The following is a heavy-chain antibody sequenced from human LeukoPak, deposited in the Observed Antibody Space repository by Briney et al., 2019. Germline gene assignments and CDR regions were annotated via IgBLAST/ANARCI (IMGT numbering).Heavy chain of an antibody. D-gene: IGHD4-17*01. CDR3: AKDQYGDSDAFDI. V-gene: IGHV3-23*01. CDR1: GFTFSSSG. CDR2: TRGSGGST. J-gene: IGHJ3*02. Sequence: PGGSLRLSCAASGFTFSSSGMHWVRQAPGKGLEWVSTTRGSGGSTYYADSVKGRFTISRDYFKNTLYLHANSLRAEDTAIYYCAKDQYGDSDAFDIWGQGTMVTVSS.